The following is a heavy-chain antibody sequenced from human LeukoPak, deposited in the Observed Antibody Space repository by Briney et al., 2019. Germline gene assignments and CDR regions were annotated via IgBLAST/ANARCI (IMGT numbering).Heavy chain of an antibody. CDR3: AKGGIRGGARYYYYYMDV. CDR2: ISGSGGST. V-gene: IGHV3-23*01. D-gene: IGHD3-16*01. Sequence: GGSLRLSCAASGFTFSSYAMSWARQAPGKGLEWVSAISGSGGSTYYADSVKGRFTISRDNSKNTLYLQMNSLRAEDTAVYYCAKGGIRGGARYYYYYMDVWGKGTTVTVSS. J-gene: IGHJ6*03. CDR1: GFTFSSYA.